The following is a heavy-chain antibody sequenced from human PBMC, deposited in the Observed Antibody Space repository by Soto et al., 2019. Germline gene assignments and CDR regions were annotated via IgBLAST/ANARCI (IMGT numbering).Heavy chain of an antibody. CDR3: ARKVPTGGFDP. V-gene: IGHV4-59*01. D-gene: IGHD1-1*01. CDR1: GGPISSYY. CDR2: IYYSGST. Sequence: SETLSLTCTVSGGPISSYYWSWIRQPPGKGLEWIGYIYYSGSTNYNPSLKSRVTISVDTSKNQFSLKLSSVTAADTAVYYCARKVPTGGFDPWGQGTLVTVSS. J-gene: IGHJ5*02.